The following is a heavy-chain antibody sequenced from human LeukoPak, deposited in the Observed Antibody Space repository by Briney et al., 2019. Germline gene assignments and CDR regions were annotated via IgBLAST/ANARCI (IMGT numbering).Heavy chain of an antibody. D-gene: IGHD1-26*01. CDR3: ARAAEPSGSYFELAFDI. V-gene: IGHV3-30-3*01. CDR1: GFTFSSYA. CDR2: ISYDGSNK. Sequence: GRSLRLSCAASGFTFSSYAMHWVRQAPGKGLEWVAVISYDGSNKYYADSVKGRFTISRDNSKNTLYLQMNSLRAEDTAVYYCARAAEPSGSYFELAFDIWGQGTMVTVSS. J-gene: IGHJ3*02.